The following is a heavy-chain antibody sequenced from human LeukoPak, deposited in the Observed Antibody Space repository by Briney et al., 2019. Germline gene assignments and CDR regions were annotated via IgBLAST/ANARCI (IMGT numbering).Heavy chain of an antibody. J-gene: IGHJ5*01. V-gene: IGHV1-69*04. CDR1: GGTFSSYA. Sequence: ASVKVSCKASGGTFSSYAISWVRQAPGQGLEWMGRIIPILGIANYAQKFQGRVTITADKSTSTAYMELSSLRAEDTAVYYCAKDHPYSTSAVYNCFDSWGPGTLVTVSS. CDR2: IIPILGIA. CDR3: AKDHPYSTSAVYNCFDS. D-gene: IGHD6-6*01.